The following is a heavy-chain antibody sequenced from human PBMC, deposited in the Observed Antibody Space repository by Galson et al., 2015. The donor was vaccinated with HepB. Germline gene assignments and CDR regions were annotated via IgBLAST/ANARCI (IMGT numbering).Heavy chain of an antibody. CDR2: ISGSGGST. V-gene: IGHV3-23*01. J-gene: IGHJ4*02. CDR3: AKDPDRGYSYGLDEDQSQLDY. D-gene: IGHD5-18*01. Sequence: SLRLSCAASGFTFSSYAMSWVRQAPGKGLEWVSAISGSGGSTYYADSVKGRFTISRDNSKNTLYLQMNSLRAEDTAVYYCAKDPDRGYSYGLDEDQSQLDYWGQGTLVTVSS. CDR1: GFTFSSYA.